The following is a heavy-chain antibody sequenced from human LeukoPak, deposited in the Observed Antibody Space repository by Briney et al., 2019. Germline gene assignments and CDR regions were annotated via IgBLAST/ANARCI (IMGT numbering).Heavy chain of an antibody. CDR1: GYTFTNSY. CDR3: ARIRDGYNDAYDI. Sequence: ASVKVSCKASGYTFTNSYIHWVRQAPGQVLERMGLINPDGGNTNYAQNFQGRVTSTRDTSTSTVYMELSSLRSEDTAIYYCARIRDGYNDAYDIWGQGTVVTVPS. CDR2: INPDGGNT. V-gene: IGHV1-46*01. D-gene: IGHD5-24*01. J-gene: IGHJ3*02.